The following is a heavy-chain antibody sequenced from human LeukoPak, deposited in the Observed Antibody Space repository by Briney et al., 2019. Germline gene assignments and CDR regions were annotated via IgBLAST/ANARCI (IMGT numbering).Heavy chain of an antibody. CDR3: APGGDYCSSSSCPS. V-gene: IGHV3-7*03. D-gene: IGHD2-2*01. J-gene: IGHJ3*01. CDR2: IKQDGSEK. CDR1: GFTFSSYW. Sequence: GGSLRLSCAASGFTFSSYWMSWVRQAPGKGLEWVANIKQDGSEKYYVDSVKGRFTISRDNAKNSLYLQMNSLKTEDTAVYYCAPGGDYCSSSSCPSWGQGTIVTVSS.